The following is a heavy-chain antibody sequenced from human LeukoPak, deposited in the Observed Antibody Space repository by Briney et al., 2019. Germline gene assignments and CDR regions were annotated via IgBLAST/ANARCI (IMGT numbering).Heavy chain of an antibody. Sequence: GGSLRLSCAASGFTLSSHGVRWVRQAPGRGLEWGAVISYDGSNKYYADSVKGRFPISRDNSKNTLYLQMNSLRAEDTAVYYCAKEREMATIGGYFDYWGQGTLVTVSS. CDR1: GFTLSSHG. V-gene: IGHV3-30*18. J-gene: IGHJ4*02. CDR3: AKEREMATIGGYFDY. D-gene: IGHD5-24*01. CDR2: ISYDGSNK.